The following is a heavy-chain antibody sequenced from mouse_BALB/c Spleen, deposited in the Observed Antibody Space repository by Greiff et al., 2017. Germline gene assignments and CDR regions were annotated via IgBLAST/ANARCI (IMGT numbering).Heavy chain of an antibody. V-gene: IGHV5-17*02. J-gene: IGHJ2*01. CDR3: ARDDGYYSDY. D-gene: IGHD2-3*01. Sequence: EVKLVESGGGLVQPGGSRKLSCAASGFTFSSFGMHWVRQAPEKGLEWVAYISSGSSTIYYADTVKGRFTISRDNPKNTLFLQMTSLRSEDTAMYYCARDDGYYSDYWGQGTTLTVSS. CDR1: GFTFSSFG. CDR2: ISSGSSTI.